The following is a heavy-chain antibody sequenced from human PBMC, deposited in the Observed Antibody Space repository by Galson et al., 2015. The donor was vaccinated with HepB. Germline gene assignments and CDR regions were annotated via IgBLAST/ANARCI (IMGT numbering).Heavy chain of an antibody. V-gene: IGHV3-30*04. J-gene: IGHJ4*02. CDR2: ISYDGSNK. CDR3: ARDEAAASYQGAYLDS. Sequence: SLRLSCAASGFTFSSYAVHWVRQAPGKGLEWVAVISYDGSNKYYADSVKGRFTISRDNPKNTLYLQMNSLRTEATAVYYCARDEAAASYQGAYLDSWGQGTLGTVAP. D-gene: IGHD2-15*01. CDR1: GFTFSSYA.